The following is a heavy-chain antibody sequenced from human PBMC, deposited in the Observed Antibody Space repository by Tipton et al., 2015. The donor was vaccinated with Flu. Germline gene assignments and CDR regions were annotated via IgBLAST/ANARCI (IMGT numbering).Heavy chain of an antibody. Sequence: LRLSCTVSGDSISSYYWSWIRQPPGKGLEWIGYMYYSGSTKYNSSLKSRVTISIDTSKNQFSLKLTSVTAADTAVYYCARDLKWSSAYYNPFGYWGQGTLVTVSS. CDR3: ARDLKWSSAYYNPFGY. V-gene: IGHV4-59*01. CDR1: GDSISSYY. J-gene: IGHJ4*02. D-gene: IGHD3-22*01. CDR2: MYYSGST.